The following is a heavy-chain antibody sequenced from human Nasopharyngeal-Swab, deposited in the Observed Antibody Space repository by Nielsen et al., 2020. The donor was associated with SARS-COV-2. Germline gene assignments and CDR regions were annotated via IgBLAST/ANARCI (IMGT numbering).Heavy chain of an antibody. V-gene: IGHV1-69*13. J-gene: IGHJ3*02. CDR1: GGTFSSYA. CDR2: IIPIFGTA. D-gene: IGHD3-3*01. CDR3: ARGITIPHAFDI. Sequence: SVKVSCKASGGTFSSYAISWVRQAPGQGLEWMGGIIPIFGTANYAQKFQGRVTITADESTSTAYMELSSLRSEDTAVYYCARGITIPHAFDIWGQGTMVTVSS.